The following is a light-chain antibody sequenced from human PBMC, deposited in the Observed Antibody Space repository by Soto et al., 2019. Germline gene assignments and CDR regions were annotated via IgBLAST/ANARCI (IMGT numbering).Light chain of an antibody. Sequence: SYELTQPLSVSVALGQTASITFGGNNIGSKNLHWYQQKPGQAPLLVIYMNTNRPSGIPERFSGSKSGNTATLTISRAQAGDEEDYYCPIWDSSTSVVFGGGTKLTVL. CDR2: MNT. CDR1: NIGSKN. V-gene: IGLV3-9*01. CDR3: PIWDSSTSVV. J-gene: IGLJ2*01.